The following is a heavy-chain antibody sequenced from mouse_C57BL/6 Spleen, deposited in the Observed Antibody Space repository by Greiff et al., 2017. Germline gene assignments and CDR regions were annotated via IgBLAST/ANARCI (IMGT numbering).Heavy chain of an antibody. CDR1: GYAFSSSW. CDR2: IYPGDGDT. V-gene: IGHV1-82*01. J-gene: IGHJ4*01. CDR3: ARERDAMDY. Sequence: VQLQQSGPELVKPGASVKISCKASGYAFSSSWMNWVKQRPGKGLEWIGRIYPGDGDTNYNGKFKGKATLTADKYSSTAYMQHSSLTSEDSAVYFCARERDAMDYWGQGTSVTVSA.